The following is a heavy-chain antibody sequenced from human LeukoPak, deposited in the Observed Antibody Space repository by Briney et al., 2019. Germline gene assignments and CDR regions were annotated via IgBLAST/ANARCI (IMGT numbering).Heavy chain of an antibody. Sequence: SETLSLTCTVSGGSISSYYWSWIRQPPGKGLEWIGEINHSGSTNYNPSLKSRVTISADTSKNQFSLKLNSVTAADTAVYYCASSPSREDDYFDYWGQGTLVTVSS. CDR3: ASSPSREDDYFDY. J-gene: IGHJ4*02. V-gene: IGHV4-34*01. CDR1: GGSISSYY. D-gene: IGHD1-26*01. CDR2: INHSGST.